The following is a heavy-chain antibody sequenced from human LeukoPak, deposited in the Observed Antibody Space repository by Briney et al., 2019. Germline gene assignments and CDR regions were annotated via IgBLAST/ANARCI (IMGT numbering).Heavy chain of an antibody. Sequence: SETLSLTCAVYGGSFSGYYWSWIRQPPGKGLEWIGEINHSGSTNCNPSLKSRVTISVDTSKNQFSLKLSSVTAADTAVYYCARGLYSSSWYWFDPWGQGTLVTVSS. CDR2: INHSGST. D-gene: IGHD6-13*01. CDR3: ARGLYSSSWYWFDP. CDR1: GGSFSGYY. V-gene: IGHV4-34*01. J-gene: IGHJ5*02.